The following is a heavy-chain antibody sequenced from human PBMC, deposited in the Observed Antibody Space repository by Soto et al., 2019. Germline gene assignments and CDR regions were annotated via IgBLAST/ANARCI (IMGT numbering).Heavy chain of an antibody. CDR1: GYTFTSYA. V-gene: IGHV1-3*01. J-gene: IGHJ5*02. Sequence: QVQLVQSGAEVKKPGASVKVSCKASGYTFTSYAMHWVRQAPGQRLEWMGWINAGNGNTKYSQKLQGRVTITRDTSASTAYMELSSLRSEDTAVYYCARDSSPGISWFDPWGQGTLVTVSS. CDR3: ARDSSPGISWFDP. CDR2: INAGNGNT. D-gene: IGHD6-13*01.